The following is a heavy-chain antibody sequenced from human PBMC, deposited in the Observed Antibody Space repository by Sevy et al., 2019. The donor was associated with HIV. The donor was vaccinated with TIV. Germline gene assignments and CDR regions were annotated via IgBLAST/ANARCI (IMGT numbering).Heavy chain of an antibody. D-gene: IGHD4-4*01. V-gene: IGHV6-1*01. CDR3: AREYTVTLQYYYYYYGMDV. CDR2: TYYRSKWYN. Sequence: SQTLSLTCAISGDSVSSNSAAWNWIRQSPSRGLEWLGRTYYRSKWYNEYAVSVKSRITINPDTSKNQFSLQLNSVTPEDTAVYYCAREYTVTLQYYYYYYGMDVWGQGTTVTVSS. J-gene: IGHJ6*02. CDR1: GDSVSSNSAA.